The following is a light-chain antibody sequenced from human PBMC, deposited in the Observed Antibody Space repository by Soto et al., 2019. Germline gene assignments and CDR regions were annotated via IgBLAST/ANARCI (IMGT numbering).Light chain of an antibody. V-gene: IGKV3-15*01. CDR1: QRVSDN. CDR3: QQYNSYS. Sequence: EIVMTQSPVTLSVSPGERATLSCRASQRVSDNLAWYQQKPGQAPRLLISGASTRATGIPARFSGSGSGTEFTLTISSLQSEDFATYYCQQYNSYSFGQGTKVDIK. CDR2: GAS. J-gene: IGKJ1*01.